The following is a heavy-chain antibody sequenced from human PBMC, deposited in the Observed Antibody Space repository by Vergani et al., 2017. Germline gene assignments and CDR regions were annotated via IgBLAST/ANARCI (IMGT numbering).Heavy chain of an antibody. J-gene: IGHJ5*02. Sequence: VQLQESGPGLVKPPGTLSLTCAVSGVSIKSGFWWNWVRQPPGKGLEWIGEIYYTGITNYNSSLKSRVSMAVDTSKNQFSLNLTSVTAADTAVYYCGRVADFYGLGSRLLDLWGQGILVTVSS. V-gene: IGHV4-4*03. CDR3: GRVADFYGLGSRLLDL. D-gene: IGHD3-10*01. CDR1: GVSIKSGFW. CDR2: IYYTGIT.